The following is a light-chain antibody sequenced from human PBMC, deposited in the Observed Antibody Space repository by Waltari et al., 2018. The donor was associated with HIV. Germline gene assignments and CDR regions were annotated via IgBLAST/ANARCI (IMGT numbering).Light chain of an antibody. CDR2: AAS. Sequence: DIQSTQSPSFLSASVGDRVTITCRASHGISRYLAWYQQKPGKAPNLLIYAASTLQYGVPSRFSGSGSGTEFTLTISSLQPEDFATYYCQQLNSYPLTFGGGTKVEIK. CDR1: HGISRY. CDR3: QQLNSYPLT. V-gene: IGKV1-9*01. J-gene: IGKJ4*01.